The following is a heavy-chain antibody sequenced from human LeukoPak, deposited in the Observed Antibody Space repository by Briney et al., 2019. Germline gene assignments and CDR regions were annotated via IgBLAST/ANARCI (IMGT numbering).Heavy chain of an antibody. CDR1: GGSISSYY. Sequence: KPSETLSLTCTVSGGSISSYYWSWIRQPPGKGLEWIGYIYYSGSTNYNPSLKSRVTISVDTSKNQFSLKLSSATAADTAVYYCARLSRGFGDNWFDPWGQGTLVTVSS. J-gene: IGHJ5*02. CDR3: ARLSRGFGDNWFDP. V-gene: IGHV4-59*08. CDR2: IYYSGST. D-gene: IGHD3-10*01.